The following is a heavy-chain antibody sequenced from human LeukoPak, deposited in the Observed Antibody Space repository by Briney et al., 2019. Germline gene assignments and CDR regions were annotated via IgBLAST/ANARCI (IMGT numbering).Heavy chain of an antibody. J-gene: IGHJ5*02. CDR3: ARDYYDSSGYPRKNWFDP. D-gene: IGHD3-22*01. CDR1: GGSISSSSYY. Sequence: SETLSLTCTVSGGSISSSSYYWGWIRQPPGKGLEWIGSIYYSGSTYYNPSLKSRVTISVGTSKNQFSLKLSSVTAADTAVYYCARDYYDSSGYPRKNWFDPWGQGTLVTVSS. V-gene: IGHV4-39*07. CDR2: IYYSGST.